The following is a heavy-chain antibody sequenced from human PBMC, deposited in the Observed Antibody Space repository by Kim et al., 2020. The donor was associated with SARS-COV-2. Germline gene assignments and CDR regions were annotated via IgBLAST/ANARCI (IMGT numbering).Heavy chain of an antibody. CDR1: GFTFSTYG. CDR2: LWYDGSNK. D-gene: IGHD2-2*01. V-gene: IGHV3-33*01. CDR3: VRGYCGTATCYTGGTYFDY. J-gene: IGHJ4*02. Sequence: GGSLRLSCAASGFTFSTYGMHWVRQAPGKGLEWVATLWYDGSNKYYPDSVKGRFTVSRDNSKNTLYLQVNSLRAEDTAVYYCVRGYCGTATCYTGGTYFDYWGRGTLVTVSS.